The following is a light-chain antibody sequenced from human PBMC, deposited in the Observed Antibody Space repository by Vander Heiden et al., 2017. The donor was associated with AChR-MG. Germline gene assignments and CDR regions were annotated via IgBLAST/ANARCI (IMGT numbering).Light chain of an antibody. Sequence: ELTQPPSASFSPGQTARISCSGDALADQFTNWYQQKPGQAPILVIYKDTERPSGIPERFSGSTSATIVTLTINTVQPEDEADYYCQSADSSGTVVFGGGTKLTVL. V-gene: IGLV3-25*03. CDR1: ALADQF. J-gene: IGLJ2*01. CDR2: KDT. CDR3: QSADSSGTVV.